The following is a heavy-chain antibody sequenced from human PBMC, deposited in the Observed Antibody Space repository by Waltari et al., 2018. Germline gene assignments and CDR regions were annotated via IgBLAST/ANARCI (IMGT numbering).Heavy chain of an antibody. CDR1: GGSISSYY. V-gene: IGHV4-59*01. J-gene: IGHJ4*02. D-gene: IGHD3-22*01. CDR2: IYYSGST. Sequence: QVQLQESGPGLVRPSETLSLTCTVSGGSISSYYWSWIRQPPGKGLGWIGYIYYSGSTNSNPPLKSRVTISVDTSKNQFSLKLSSVTAADTAVYYCARVADYYDSSGYYYVSYYFDYWGQGTLVTVSS. CDR3: ARVADYYDSSGYYYVSYYFDY.